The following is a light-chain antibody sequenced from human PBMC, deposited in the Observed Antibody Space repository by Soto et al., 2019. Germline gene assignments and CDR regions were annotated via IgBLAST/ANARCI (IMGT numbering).Light chain of an antibody. CDR1: RRDVGAYNY. J-gene: IGLJ1*01. CDR3: SSYTGSRSYV. Sequence: ALAQPASVSGVPWRSSTLSRTRARRDVGAYNYVSWYQQHPGRVPKLMIYDVSNRPSGVSNRFSGSKSGNTASLTISGLQTEDEADYYCSSYTGSRSYVFGTGTKLTVL. V-gene: IGLV2-14*01. CDR2: DVS.